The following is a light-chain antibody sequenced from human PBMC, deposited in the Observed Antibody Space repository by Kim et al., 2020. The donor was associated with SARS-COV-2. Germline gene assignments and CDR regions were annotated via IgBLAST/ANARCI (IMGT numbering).Light chain of an antibody. CDR3: QHYKSYPWT. V-gene: IGKV1-5*03. J-gene: IGKJ1*01. Sequence: DIQMTQSPSTLSASVGDRVTITCRANQTISDWLAWYQQKPGRAPKLVIFKASNLESGIPSRFSGSGSGTEFTLTISSLQPDDFATYYCQHYKSYPWTFGQGTKVDIK. CDR1: QTISDW. CDR2: KAS.